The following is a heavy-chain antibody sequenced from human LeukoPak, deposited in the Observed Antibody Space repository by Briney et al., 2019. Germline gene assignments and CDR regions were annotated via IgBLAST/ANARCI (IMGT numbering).Heavy chain of an antibody. D-gene: IGHD6-19*01. Sequence: GGSLRLSCAASGFTVSSNYMSWVRQAPGKGLEWVSVIYSGGSTYYADSVKGRFTISRDNSKNTLYLQMNSLRAEDTAVYYCARDRLGGWRKFYWYFDLWGRGTLVTVSS. CDR2: IYSGGST. CDR1: GFTVSSNY. V-gene: IGHV3-66*01. CDR3: ARDRLGGWRKFYWYFDL. J-gene: IGHJ2*01.